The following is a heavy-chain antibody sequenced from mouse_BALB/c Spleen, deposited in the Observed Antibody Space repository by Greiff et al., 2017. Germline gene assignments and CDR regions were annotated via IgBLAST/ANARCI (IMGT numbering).Heavy chain of an antibody. CDR3: ARSYYRYGSAMDY. V-gene: IGHV5-17*02. CDR2: ISSGSSTI. Sequence: EVMLVESGGGLVQPGGSRKLSCAASGFTFSSFGMHWVRQAPEKGLEWVAYISSGSSTIYYADTVKGRFTISRDNPKNTLFLQMTSLRSEDTAMYYCARSYYRYGSAMDYWGQGTSVTVSS. J-gene: IGHJ4*01. CDR1: GFTFSSFG. D-gene: IGHD2-14*01.